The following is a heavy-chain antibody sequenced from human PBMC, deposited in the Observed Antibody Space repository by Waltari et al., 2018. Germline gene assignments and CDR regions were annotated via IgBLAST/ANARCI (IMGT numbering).Heavy chain of an antibody. V-gene: IGHV4-30-2*04. J-gene: IGHJ4*02. Sequence: VTISVDTSKNQFSLKLSSVTAADTAVYYCARFELKLEYFDYWGQGTLVTVSS. D-gene: IGHD1-26*01. CDR3: ARFELKLEYFDY.